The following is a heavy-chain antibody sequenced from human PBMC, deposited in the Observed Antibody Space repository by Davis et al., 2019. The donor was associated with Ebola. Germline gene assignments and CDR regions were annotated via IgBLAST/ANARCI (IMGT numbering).Heavy chain of an antibody. Sequence: GESLKISCAASGFTFSSYAMSWVRQAPGKGLEWVSAISGSGGSTYYADSVKGRFTISRDNSKNTLYLQMNSLRAEDTAVYYCAKEGGIAVAGTGFYYYYYGMDVWGQGTTVTVSS. CDR1: GFTFSSYA. CDR2: ISGSGGST. CDR3: AKEGGIAVAGTGFYYYYYGMDV. J-gene: IGHJ6*02. V-gene: IGHV3-23*01. D-gene: IGHD6-19*01.